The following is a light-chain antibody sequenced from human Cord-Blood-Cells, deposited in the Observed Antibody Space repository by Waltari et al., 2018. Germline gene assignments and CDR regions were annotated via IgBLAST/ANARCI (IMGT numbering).Light chain of an antibody. J-gene: IGLJ2*01. CDR2: GKN. V-gene: IGLV3-19*01. Sequence: SSELTQDPAVSVALGQTVRITCQGESLRSYYASWYQQKPGQAPVLVIYGKNNRTAGIPDRFPGSSSGNTASLTITGAQAEDEADYYCNSRDSSGNHLVFGGGTKLTVL. CDR1: SLRSYY. CDR3: NSRDSSGNHLV.